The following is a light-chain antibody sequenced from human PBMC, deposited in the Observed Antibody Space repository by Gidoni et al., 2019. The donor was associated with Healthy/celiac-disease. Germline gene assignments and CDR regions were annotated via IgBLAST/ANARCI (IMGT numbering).Light chain of an antibody. J-gene: IGKJ5*01. V-gene: IGKV3-20*01. CDR2: GAS. CDR1: QSVSRSY. CDR3: QQYGSSPIT. Sequence: ENVCTQSTGTLSVSPGERATLSCRASQSVSRSYLAGYQQQPGQAPRLLIYGASSRATGIPDRFSGSGSGTDFTLTISRLEPEDFSVYYCQQYGSSPITFGQGTRLEIK.